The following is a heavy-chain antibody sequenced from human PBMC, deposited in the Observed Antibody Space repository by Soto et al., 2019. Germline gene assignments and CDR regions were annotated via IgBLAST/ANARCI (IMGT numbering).Heavy chain of an antibody. CDR1: GYTFTGYY. Sequence: ASVKVSCKASGYTFTGYYMHWVQQAPGQGLEWMGWINPNSGGTNYAQKFQGRVTMTRDTSISTAYMELSRLRSDDTAVYYCAIYHLELFRFDYWGQGTLVTVSS. CDR2: INPNSGGT. CDR3: AIYHLELFRFDY. J-gene: IGHJ4*02. V-gene: IGHV1-2*02. D-gene: IGHD2-2*01.